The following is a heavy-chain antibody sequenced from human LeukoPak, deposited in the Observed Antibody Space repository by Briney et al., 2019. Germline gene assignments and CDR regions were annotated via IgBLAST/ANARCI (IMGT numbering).Heavy chain of an antibody. CDR3: ARDYDSSGYSGAPIDY. J-gene: IGHJ4*02. CDR2: ISAYNGNT. CDR1: GYTFTSYG. V-gene: IGHV1-18*01. D-gene: IGHD3-22*01. Sequence: ASVKVSCKASGYTFTSYGISWVRQAPGQGLERMGWISAYNGNTNYAQKLQGRVTMTTDTSTSTAYMELRSLRSDDTAVYYCARDYDSSGYSGAPIDYWGQGTLVTVSS.